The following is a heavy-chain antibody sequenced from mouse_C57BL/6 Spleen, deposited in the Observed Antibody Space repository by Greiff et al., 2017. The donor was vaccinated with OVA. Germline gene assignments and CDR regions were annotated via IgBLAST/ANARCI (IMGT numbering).Heavy chain of an antibody. J-gene: IGHJ2*01. CDR1: GYTFTDYY. Sequence: VQLQQSGPELVKPGASVKISCKASGYTFTDYYMNWVKQSHGKSLEWIGDSNPNNGGTSYNQKFKGKATLTVDKSSSTAYMELRSLTSEDSAVYYCARNYYGSPYYFDYWGQGTTLTVSS. CDR2: SNPNNGGT. V-gene: IGHV1-26*01. D-gene: IGHD1-1*01. CDR3: ARNYYGSPYYFDY.